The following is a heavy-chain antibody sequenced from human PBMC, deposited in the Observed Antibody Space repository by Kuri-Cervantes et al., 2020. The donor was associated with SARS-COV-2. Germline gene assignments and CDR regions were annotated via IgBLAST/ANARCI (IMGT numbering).Heavy chain of an antibody. CDR2: IRYDGSNK. J-gene: IGHJ3*02. CDR3: AKDLGGYDWGAFDI. CDR1: GFTFSSYG. D-gene: IGHD5-12*01. Sequence: GGSLRLSCAASGFTFSSYGMHWVRQAPGKGLEWVAFIRYDGSNKYYADSVEGRFTISRDNSKNTLYLQMNSLRAEDTAVYYCAKDLGGYDWGAFDIWGQGTMVTVSS. V-gene: IGHV3-30*02.